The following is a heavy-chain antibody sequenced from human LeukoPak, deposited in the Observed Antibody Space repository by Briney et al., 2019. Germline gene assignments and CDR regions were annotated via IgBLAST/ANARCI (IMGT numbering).Heavy chain of an antibody. CDR1: GYTLTGYY. CDR3: ATDAYYYDSSGYSTSVHYFDY. V-gene: IGHV1-2*06. D-gene: IGHD3-22*01. J-gene: IGHJ4*02. CDR2: INPNSGGT. Sequence: ASVKVSCKASGYTLTGYYMHWVRQAPGQGLEWMGRINPNSGGTNYAQKFQGRVTMTRDTSISTAYMELSRLRSDDTAVYYCATDAYYYDSSGYSTSVHYFDYWGQGTQVTVSS.